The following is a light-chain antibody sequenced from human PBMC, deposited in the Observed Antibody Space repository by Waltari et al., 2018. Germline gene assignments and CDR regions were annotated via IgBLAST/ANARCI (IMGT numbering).Light chain of an antibody. Sequence: QSVLTQPPSASGTPGQGVTISCSGGASNIGNNVVHWYQQVPGKAPKLLIYRSDRRPAGVPDRCSGSKSGTSASLSISGLQSEDEADYYCAAWEDSLNGRWVFGGGTKVTVL. CDR2: RSD. CDR1: ASNIGNNV. V-gene: IGLV1-44*01. CDR3: AAWEDSLNGRWV. J-gene: IGLJ3*02.